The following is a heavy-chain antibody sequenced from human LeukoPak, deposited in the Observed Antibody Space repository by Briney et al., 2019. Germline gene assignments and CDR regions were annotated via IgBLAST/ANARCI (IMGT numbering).Heavy chain of an antibody. Sequence: ASVKVSCKASGYTFTGYYMHWVRQAPGQGLEWMGWINPNSGGTNYAQKLQGRVTMTTDTSTSTAYMELRSLRSDDTAVYYCARVGVPAAIPDLYYYYYMDVWGKGTTVTISS. CDR1: GYTFTGYY. V-gene: IGHV1-2*02. CDR2: INPNSGGT. D-gene: IGHD2-2*01. CDR3: ARVGVPAAIPDLYYYYYMDV. J-gene: IGHJ6*03.